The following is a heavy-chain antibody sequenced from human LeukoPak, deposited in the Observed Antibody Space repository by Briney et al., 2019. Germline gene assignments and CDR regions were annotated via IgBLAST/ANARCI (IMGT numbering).Heavy chain of an antibody. CDR3: TRHKGGDDPFDP. CDR2: IRSKANSYAT. J-gene: IGHJ5*02. CDR1: GFTFSGSA. V-gene: IGHV3-73*01. D-gene: IGHD3-10*01. Sequence: GGSLTLSCAASGFTFSGSAMHWVRQASGKGLEWVGRIRSKANSYATAYAASVEGRFTISRDDSKNTAYLQMNSLKTEDTAVYYCTRHKGGDDPFDPWGQGTLVTVSS.